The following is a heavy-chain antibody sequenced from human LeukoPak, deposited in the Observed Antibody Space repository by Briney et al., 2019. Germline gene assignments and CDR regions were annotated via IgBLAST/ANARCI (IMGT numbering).Heavy chain of an antibody. J-gene: IGHJ4*02. CDR3: ARDPKTGSPDYFDY. D-gene: IGHD3-10*01. CDR1: EFTFNNYP. CDR2: IGYDGRFK. V-gene: IGHV3-30*04. Sequence: GGSLRLSCATSEFTFNNYPMHWVRQAPGKGLEWVAVIGYDGRFKFHSDSVKGRFTISRDDSKNTLYLQMNSLRPEDTALYYCARDPKTGSPDYFDYWGQGTLVTVST.